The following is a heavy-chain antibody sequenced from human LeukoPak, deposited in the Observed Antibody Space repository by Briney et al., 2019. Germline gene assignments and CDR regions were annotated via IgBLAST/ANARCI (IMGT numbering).Heavy chain of an antibody. CDR1: GGSISSGGYY. V-gene: IGHV4-31*03. Sequence: PSETLSLTCTVSGGSISSGGYYWSWIRQHPGKGLEWIGYIYYSGSTYYNPSLKSRVTISVDTSKNQFSLKLSSVTAADTAVYYCARGSYYYGSGGFDYWGQGTLVTVSS. CDR2: IYYSGST. CDR3: ARGSYYYGSGGFDY. D-gene: IGHD3-10*01. J-gene: IGHJ4*02.